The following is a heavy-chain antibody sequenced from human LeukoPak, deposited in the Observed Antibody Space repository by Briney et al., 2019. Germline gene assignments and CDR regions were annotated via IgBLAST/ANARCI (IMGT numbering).Heavy chain of an antibody. J-gene: IGHJ4*02. D-gene: IGHD3-22*01. CDR2: ISGSGGST. Sequence: GGSLRLSCAASGFTFSSYATSWVRQAPGKGLEWVSAISGSGGSTYYADSVKGRFTISRDNSKNTLYLQMNSLRAEDTAVYYCAKDYYDSSGYYSSSSDYWGQGTLVTVSS. CDR3: AKDYYDSSGYYSSSSDY. V-gene: IGHV3-23*01. CDR1: GFTFSSYA.